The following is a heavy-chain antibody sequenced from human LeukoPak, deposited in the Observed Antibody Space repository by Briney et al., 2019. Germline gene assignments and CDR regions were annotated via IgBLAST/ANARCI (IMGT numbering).Heavy chain of an antibody. CDR3: ARDRWRDAASKDY. J-gene: IGHJ4*02. CDR2: ISAYNGNT. CDR1: GYIFTSYG. Sequence: ASVTVSFMASGYIFTSYGFRWVRQAAGQGVEWVGWISAYNGNTNYAQKLRGRAIMTPDTYSSADSMALRSLRYDDTAGYFCARDRWRDAASKDYWGQGTLVTVSS. V-gene: IGHV1-18*01. D-gene: IGHD2-15*01.